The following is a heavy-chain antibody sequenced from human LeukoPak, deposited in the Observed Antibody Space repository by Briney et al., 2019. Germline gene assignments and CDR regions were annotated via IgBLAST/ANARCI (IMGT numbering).Heavy chain of an antibody. J-gene: IGHJ3*02. Sequence: GGSLRLSCAASGFTFSSYSMNWVRQAPGKGLEWVSSISSSSSYIYYADSVKGRFTISRDNAKNSLYLQMNSLRAEDTAVYYCARDYRYSSSWYPTYDAFEIWGQGTMVTVSS. CDR2: ISSSSSYI. CDR3: ARDYRYSSSWYPTYDAFEI. D-gene: IGHD6-13*01. CDR1: GFTFSSYS. V-gene: IGHV3-21*01.